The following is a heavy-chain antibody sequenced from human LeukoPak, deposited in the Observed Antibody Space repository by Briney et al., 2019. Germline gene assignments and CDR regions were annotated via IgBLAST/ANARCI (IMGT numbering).Heavy chain of an antibody. J-gene: IGHJ4*02. V-gene: IGHV1-69*13. CDR1: GGTFSSYA. CDR3: ARAPYYDFWSGYYVALDY. D-gene: IGHD3-3*01. CDR2: IISIFGTA. Sequence: SVKVSCKASGGTFSSYAISWVRQAPGQGLEWMGGIISIFGTANYAQKFQGRVTITADESTSTAYMELSSLRSEDTAVYYCARAPYYDFWSGYYVALDYWGQGTLVTVSS.